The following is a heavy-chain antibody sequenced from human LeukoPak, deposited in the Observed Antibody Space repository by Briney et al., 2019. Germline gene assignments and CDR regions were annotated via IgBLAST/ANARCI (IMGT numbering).Heavy chain of an antibody. V-gene: IGHV1-2*02. Sequence: ASVKVSCTASGYTFTGYYMHWVRQAPGQGLEWMGWINPNSGGTNYAQKFQGRVTMTRDTSISTAYMELSRLRSDDTAVYYCARDVGTMVRGPGASYYYYMDVWGKGTTVTISS. CDR1: GYTFTGYY. CDR2: INPNSGGT. D-gene: IGHD3-10*01. CDR3: ARDVGTMVRGPGASYYYYMDV. J-gene: IGHJ6*03.